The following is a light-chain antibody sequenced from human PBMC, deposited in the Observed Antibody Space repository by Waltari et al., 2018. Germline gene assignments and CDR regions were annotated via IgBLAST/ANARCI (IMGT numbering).Light chain of an antibody. CDR3: QQYYDNPRT. Sequence: EIVRTQSPETLAVCLGERAPITCKSSQTILYNPNNNNSLAWYQQKPGQPPRLLIHWASSRDSGFPDRFSGSGSGTDFTLTISSLQAEDVAVYYCQQYYDNPRTFGQGTRLEIK. V-gene: IGKV4-1*01. CDR1: QTILYNPNNNNS. J-gene: IGKJ2*01. CDR2: WAS.